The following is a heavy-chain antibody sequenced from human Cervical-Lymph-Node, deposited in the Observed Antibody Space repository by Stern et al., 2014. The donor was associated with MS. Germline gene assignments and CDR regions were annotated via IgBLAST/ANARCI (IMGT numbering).Heavy chain of an antibody. CDR3: RSGDYRDY. D-gene: IGHD2-21*02. Sequence: EMQLVESGGGLVKPGGSLRLSCAASGFTFSDAWMNWVRPAPGKGLEWVGRIKRKTDGGTIDYAAPVKGRFSISRDDSKNTLYLQMNSLKTEDTALYYCRSGDYRDYWVQGTLVTVSS. J-gene: IGHJ4*02. V-gene: IGHV3-15*01. CDR2: IKRKTDGGTI. CDR1: GFTFSDAW.